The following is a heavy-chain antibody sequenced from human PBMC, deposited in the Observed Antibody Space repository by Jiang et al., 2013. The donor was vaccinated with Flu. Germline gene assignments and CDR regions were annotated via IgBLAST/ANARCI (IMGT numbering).Heavy chain of an antibody. V-gene: IGHV1-46*01. J-gene: IGHJ4*02. Sequence: SGAEVKKPGASVKVSCETSGYTFTTFYIHWVRQAPGQGLEWMGIINPNSGRTTYAQRFQGRVAMTRDTSTSTVHMELSSLRSDDTAIYYCARDGDTSGYYPNWGQGTLVIVSS. D-gene: IGHD3-22*01. CDR1: GYTFTTFY. CDR2: INPNSGRT. CDR3: ARDGDTSGYYPN.